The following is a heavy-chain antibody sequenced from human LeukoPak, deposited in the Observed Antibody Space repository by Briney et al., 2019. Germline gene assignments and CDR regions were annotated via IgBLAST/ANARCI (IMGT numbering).Heavy chain of an antibody. CDR3: ARGLLYSSSWGFDY. CDR2: IYHSGST. Sequence: SQTLSLTCAVSGGSISSGGYSWSWIRQPPGKGLEWIGYIYHSGSTYYNPSLKSRVTISVDRSKNQFSLKLSSVTAADTAVYYCARGLLYSSSWGFDYWGQGTLVTVSS. CDR1: GGSISSGGYS. D-gene: IGHD6-13*01. J-gene: IGHJ4*02. V-gene: IGHV4-30-2*01.